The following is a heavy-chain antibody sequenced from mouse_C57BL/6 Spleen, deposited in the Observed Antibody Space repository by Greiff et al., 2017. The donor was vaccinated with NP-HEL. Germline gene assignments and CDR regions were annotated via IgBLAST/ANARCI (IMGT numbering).Heavy chain of an antibody. V-gene: IGHV5-6*01. CDR2: ISSGGSYT. D-gene: IGHD1-1*01. J-gene: IGHJ3*01. CDR3: ARQPLHDDGSSPFAY. CDR1: GFTFSSYG. Sequence: EVQLVESGGDLVKPGGSLKLSCAASGFTFSSYGMSWVRQTPDKRLEWVATISSGGSYTYYPDSVKGRFTIARDNAKTTLYLQMSSLKYEDTAMYYCARQPLHDDGSSPFAYWGQGTLVTVSA.